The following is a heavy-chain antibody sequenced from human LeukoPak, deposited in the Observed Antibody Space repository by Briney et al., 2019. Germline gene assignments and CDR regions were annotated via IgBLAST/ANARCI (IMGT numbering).Heavy chain of an antibody. CDR1: GGSISSSSYY. CDR2: IYYSGST. D-gene: IGHD3-22*01. J-gene: IGHJ4*02. V-gene: IGHV4-39*01. CDR3: ARLEGGLPFDYYDSSGYFGY. Sequence: SETLSLTCTVSGGSISSSSYYWGWIRQPPGKGLEWIGRIYYSGSTYYNPSLKTRATLSVDTSKNQFSLKVSSVTAADTAVYYCARLEGGLPFDYYDSSGYFGYWGQGTLVTVSS.